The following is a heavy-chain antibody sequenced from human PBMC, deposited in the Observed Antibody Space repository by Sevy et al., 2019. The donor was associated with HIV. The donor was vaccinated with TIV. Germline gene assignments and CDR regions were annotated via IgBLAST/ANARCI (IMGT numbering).Heavy chain of an antibody. J-gene: IGHJ3*02. CDR3: AKRVAGALAALDI. Sequence: GGSLRLSCAASGFTFRNYVMNWVRQPPGKGLEWVSVISDGGGTTYYADSAKGRFTISRDDSKGTLYLQMNSLRVEDTAVYFCAKRVAGALAALDIWGQGTMVTVSS. D-gene: IGHD3-10*01. CDR1: GFTFRNYV. V-gene: IGHV3-23*01. CDR2: ISDGGGTT.